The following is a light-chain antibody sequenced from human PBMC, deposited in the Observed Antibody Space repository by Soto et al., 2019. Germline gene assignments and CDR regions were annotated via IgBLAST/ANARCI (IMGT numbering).Light chain of an antibody. CDR2: AAS. Sequence: AIQMTQSQSSLSASVGDRVTITCRASKGIRNDVGWYQQKQGKAPKLLIYAASSLQSGVPSRFSGSGSGTDFTLTISSLQPEDFATYYCLQDYRYPYTFGQGTKLEIK. CDR3: LQDYRYPYT. CDR1: KGIRND. J-gene: IGKJ2*01. V-gene: IGKV1-6*01.